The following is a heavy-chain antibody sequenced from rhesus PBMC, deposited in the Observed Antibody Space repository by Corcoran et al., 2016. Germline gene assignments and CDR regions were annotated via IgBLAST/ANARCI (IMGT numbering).Heavy chain of an antibody. CDR2: IRSGGST. CDR3: ARGGGGRIAAGLHY. J-gene: IGHJ4*01. D-gene: IGHD6-13*01. Sequence: QVQLQQWGEGLVKPSETLSLTCAVYGGSISSNYWSWIRQPPGKGLEWIGRIRSGGSTNYHPSLKSRVTSSIDTSKSQFSRKLSAVTAADTAGYYCARGGGGRIAAGLHYWCQGVLVTVSS. CDR1: GGSISSNY. V-gene: IGHV4-160*01.